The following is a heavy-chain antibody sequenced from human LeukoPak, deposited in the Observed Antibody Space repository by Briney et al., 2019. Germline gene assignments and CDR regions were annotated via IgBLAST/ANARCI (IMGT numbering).Heavy chain of an antibody. CDR3: TRARSLSYGDYGWFDP. D-gene: IGHD4-17*01. Sequence: GGSLRLSCAASGFTFSSYAMSWFRQAPGKGLEWVGFIRSKAYGGTTEYAASVKGRFTISRDDSKSIAYLQMNSLKTEDTAVYYCTRARSLSYGDYGWFDPWGQGTLVTVSS. CDR1: GFTFSSYA. CDR2: IRSKAYGGTT. V-gene: IGHV3-49*03. J-gene: IGHJ5*02.